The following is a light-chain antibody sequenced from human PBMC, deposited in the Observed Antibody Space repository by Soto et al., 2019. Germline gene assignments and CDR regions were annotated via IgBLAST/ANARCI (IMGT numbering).Light chain of an antibody. CDR3: HHRGNGIT. J-gene: IGKJ5*01. CDR1: QSVSSS. V-gene: IGKV3-11*01. CDR2: DAS. Sequence: EVVLTQSPATLSLSPGATATLSCGASQSVSSSLAWYQQKPGQAPRLLIYDASSRATGIPARFSGSGSGTDFALTISSLEPEDFAVYYCHHRGNGITFGQGTRLEIK.